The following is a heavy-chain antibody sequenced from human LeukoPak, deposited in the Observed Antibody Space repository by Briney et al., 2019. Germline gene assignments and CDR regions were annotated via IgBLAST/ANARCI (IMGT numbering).Heavy chain of an antibody. CDR3: ARGLSGWFIIYCSNTRCNAYALDV. J-gene: IGHJ6*02. CDR1: GYTFTDYY. Sequence: ASVNVSCKASGYTFTDYYMHWVRQAPGQGLEWLGWINPKSGGTNYARKFQGRVTMTRDTSISTAYMEVSRLKSDDTAVYYCARGLSGWFIIYCSNTRCNAYALDVWGQGTTVTVSS. CDR2: INPKSGGT. D-gene: IGHD2-2*01. V-gene: IGHV1-2*02.